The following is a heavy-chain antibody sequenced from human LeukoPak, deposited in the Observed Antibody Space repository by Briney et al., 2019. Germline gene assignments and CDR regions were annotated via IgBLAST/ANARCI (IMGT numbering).Heavy chain of an antibody. Sequence: SGTLSLTCDVSGDSISGKNCYSWVLQSSGKGLEWIGEVCPRGGINYNPSLKTRVTISADRPKNQFSLNIFSVTAADTAIYYCARNGGYDQDVWGQGTTVTVSS. CDR3: ARNGGYDQDV. J-gene: IGHJ6*02. V-gene: IGHV4-4*02. CDR2: VCPRGGI. CDR1: GDSISGKNC. D-gene: IGHD5-18*01.